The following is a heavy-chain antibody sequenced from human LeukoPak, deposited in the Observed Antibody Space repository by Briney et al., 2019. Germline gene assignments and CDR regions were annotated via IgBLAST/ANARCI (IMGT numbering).Heavy chain of an antibody. D-gene: IGHD4/OR15-4a*01. Sequence: GGSLRLSCAASGFTFSNDAMSWVRQAPGKGLEWVSGISGSGGGTYYADSAKGRFTISRDNSKNMVYLQMNSLRVEDTAVYYCAASPYGENLSGWGQGTLVTVSS. CDR2: ISGSGGGT. J-gene: IGHJ4*02. CDR1: GFTFSNDA. CDR3: AASPYGENLSG. V-gene: IGHV3-23*01.